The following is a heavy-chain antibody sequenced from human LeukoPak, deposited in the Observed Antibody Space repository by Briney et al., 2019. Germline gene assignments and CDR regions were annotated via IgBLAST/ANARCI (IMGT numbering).Heavy chain of an antibody. CDR1: GGSISSSSYY. D-gene: IGHD4-17*01. Sequence: SETLSLTCTVPGGSISSSSYYWGWIRQPPGKGLEWIGSIYYSGSTYYNPSLKSRVTISVDTSKNQFSLKLSSVTAADTAVYYCAREGYGDAHFDYYYYMDVWGKGTTVTVSS. V-gene: IGHV4-39*07. CDR3: AREGYGDAHFDYYYYMDV. CDR2: IYYSGST. J-gene: IGHJ6*03.